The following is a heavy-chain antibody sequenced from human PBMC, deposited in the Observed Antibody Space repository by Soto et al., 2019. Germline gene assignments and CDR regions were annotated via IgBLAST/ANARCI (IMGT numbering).Heavy chain of an antibody. CDR2: ISSSGSVI. CDR3: ARRPQNYYVDV. J-gene: IGHJ6*03. CDR1: GFTFSSYS. D-gene: IGHD6-6*01. Sequence: HPGGSLSLSCAASGFTFSSYSMNWVRQAPGKGLEWVSDISSSGSVIYYADSVKGRFTISRDNAENSLYLQMNSLRAEDTAVYYCARRPQNYYVDVWGKGTTVTVSS. V-gene: IGHV3-48*01.